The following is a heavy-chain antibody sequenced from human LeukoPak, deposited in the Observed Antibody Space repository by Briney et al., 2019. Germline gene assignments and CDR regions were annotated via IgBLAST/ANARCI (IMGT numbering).Heavy chain of an antibody. J-gene: IGHJ4*02. CDR2: ISSSGSTK. CDR1: GLTFSRHA. D-gene: IGHD3-22*01. CDR3: ALYFYDSSGYPSFDY. V-gene: IGHV3-48*02. Sequence: PGGSLRLSCELSGLTFSRHAMNWVREAPVKGLVWVSYISSSGSTKYYTDYVKGRFTISRDNAKNSLYLEVNSLRDEDTALYYCALYFYDSSGYPSFDYWGQGTLVTVSS.